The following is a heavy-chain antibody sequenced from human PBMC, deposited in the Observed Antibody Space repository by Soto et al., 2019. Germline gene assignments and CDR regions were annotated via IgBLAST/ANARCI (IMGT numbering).Heavy chain of an antibody. V-gene: IGHV1-2*02. CDR1: GYPFTMYR. CDR3: ARDTRRGHYSYGYF. J-gene: IGHJ1*01. CDR2: INPDSGGT. D-gene: IGHD3-10*01. Sequence: ASVKVSCRAAGYPFTMYRLHWVRQASGQGLERMGWINPDSGGTKYAQKFQGGVTMTRDTSTSTVYMEVSRLRSDDAAVYYCARDTRRGHYSYGYF.